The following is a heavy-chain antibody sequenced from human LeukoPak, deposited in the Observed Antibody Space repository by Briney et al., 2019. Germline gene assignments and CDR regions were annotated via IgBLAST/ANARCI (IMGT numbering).Heavy chain of an antibody. J-gene: IGHJ4*02. Sequence: GGSLRLSCAASGFTFSSYGMHWVRQAPGKGLEWVSSISSSSSYIYYADSVKGRFTISRDNAKNSLYLQMNSLRAEDTAVYYCAMTTVTTVDYWGQGTLVTVSS. CDR1: GFTFSSYG. CDR3: AMTTVTTVDY. CDR2: ISSSSSYI. D-gene: IGHD4-17*01. V-gene: IGHV3-21*01.